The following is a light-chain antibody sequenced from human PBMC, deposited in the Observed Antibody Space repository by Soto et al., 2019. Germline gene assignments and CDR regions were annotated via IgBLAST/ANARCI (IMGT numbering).Light chain of an antibody. CDR1: QTVSSTY. Sequence: EIVLTQSPGTLSLSPGERATLSCRASQTVSSTYLPWYQQRPAQARRLLIYGASSRATGISDRFSGSGSGTDSTLTISRLEAEDFAVYYCQQYGSSPGLTFGGGTKVDIK. J-gene: IGKJ4*01. CDR2: GAS. V-gene: IGKV3-20*01. CDR3: QQYGSSPGLT.